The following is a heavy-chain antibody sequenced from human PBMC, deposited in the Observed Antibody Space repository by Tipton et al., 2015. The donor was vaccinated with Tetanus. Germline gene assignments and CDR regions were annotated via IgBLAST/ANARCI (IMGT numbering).Heavy chain of an antibody. Sequence: TLSLTCTVSGGSISRSPYYWGWIRQSPGKGLEWIGSILYSGSTYYTPSLKSRVTVSVDTSTNQFSLNLNSVTAADTGVYYCARHARGSIFYWGRGPLVTVSS. CDR3: ARHARGSIFY. V-gene: IGHV4-39*01. CDR1: GGSISRSPYY. J-gene: IGHJ4*02. CDR2: ILYSGST. D-gene: IGHD2/OR15-2a*01.